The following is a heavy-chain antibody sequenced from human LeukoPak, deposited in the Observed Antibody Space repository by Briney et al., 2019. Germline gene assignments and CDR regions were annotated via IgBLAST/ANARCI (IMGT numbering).Heavy chain of an antibody. CDR1: GYTFTSYG. Sequence: ASVKVSCKASGYTFTSYGISWVRQAPGQGLEWMGWISAYNGNTNYAQKLQGRVTMTTDTSTSTAYTELRSLRSDDTAVYYCARDWKIGTRWFDPWGQGTLVTVSS. J-gene: IGHJ5*02. D-gene: IGHD1-1*01. V-gene: IGHV1-18*01. CDR2: ISAYNGNT. CDR3: ARDWKIGTRWFDP.